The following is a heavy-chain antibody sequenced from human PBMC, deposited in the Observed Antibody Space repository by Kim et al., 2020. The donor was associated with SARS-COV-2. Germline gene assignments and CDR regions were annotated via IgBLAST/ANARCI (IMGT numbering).Heavy chain of an antibody. CDR1: GGSISSSSYY. CDR2: IYYSGST. Sequence: SETLSLTCTVSGGSISSSSYYWGWIRQPPGKGLEWIGSIYYSGSTYYNPSLKSRVTISVDTSKNQFSLKLSSVTAADTAVYYCARHFQQWLVHPKYNWFDPWGQGTLVTVSS. D-gene: IGHD6-19*01. V-gene: IGHV4-39*01. J-gene: IGHJ5*02. CDR3: ARHFQQWLVHPKYNWFDP.